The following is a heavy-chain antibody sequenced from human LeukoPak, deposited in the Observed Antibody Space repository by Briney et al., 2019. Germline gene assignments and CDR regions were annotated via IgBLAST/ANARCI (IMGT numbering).Heavy chain of an antibody. J-gene: IGHJ4*02. V-gene: IGHV3-21*04. D-gene: IGHD6-19*01. Sequence: GGSLRLSCAASGFTFSTYNMNWVRQAPGKGLEWVSSISGSSSYIYYADSVKGRFSISRDNAKNSLYLQMNSLRAEDTAVYYCAKDPSIAVAEDYWGQGTLVTVSS. CDR3: AKDPSIAVAEDY. CDR2: ISGSSSYI. CDR1: GFTFSTYN.